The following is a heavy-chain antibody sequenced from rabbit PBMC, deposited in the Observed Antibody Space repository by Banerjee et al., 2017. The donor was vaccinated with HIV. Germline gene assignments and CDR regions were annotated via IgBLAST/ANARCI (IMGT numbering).Heavy chain of an antibody. CDR1: GFDFSTNT. Sequence: QSLEESGGDLVKPGASLTLTCTASGFDFSTNTMCWVRQAPGKGLEWIACIHTGNDNTYYASWAKGRFSISKTSSTTVTLQMTSLTVADTATYLCARDPSDSKLWGPGTLVTVS. J-gene: IGHJ4*01. CDR2: IHTGNDNT. CDR3: ARDPSDSKL. V-gene: IGHV1S40*01. D-gene: IGHD2-1*01.